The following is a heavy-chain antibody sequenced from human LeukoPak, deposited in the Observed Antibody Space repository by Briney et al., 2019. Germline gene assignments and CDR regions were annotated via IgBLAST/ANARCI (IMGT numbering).Heavy chain of an antibody. D-gene: IGHD3-22*01. CDR3: ASISGYYEFDY. V-gene: IGHV3-53*01. CDR2: IYSGGST. Sequence: PGGSLRLSCAASGFTVSSNYMSWVRQAPGKGLEWVSVIYSGGSTYYADSAKGRFTISRDNSKNTLYLQMNSLRAEDTAVYYCASISGYYEFDYWGQGTLVTVSS. J-gene: IGHJ4*02. CDR1: GFTVSSNY.